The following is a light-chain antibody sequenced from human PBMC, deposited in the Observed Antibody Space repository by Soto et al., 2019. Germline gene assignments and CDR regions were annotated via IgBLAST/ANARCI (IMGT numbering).Light chain of an antibody. CDR1: SSDVGGYNY. CDR2: DVT. CDR3: QSYDTTLSGVV. V-gene: IGLV2-11*01. J-gene: IGLJ2*01. Sequence: QSALTQPRSVSGSPGQSVTISCTGTSSDVGGYNYVSWYRQHPGKAPKLMISDVTKRPSGVPDRFSGSKSGNTASLTISGLQGDDEANYYCQSYDTTLSGVVFGAGTKLTVL.